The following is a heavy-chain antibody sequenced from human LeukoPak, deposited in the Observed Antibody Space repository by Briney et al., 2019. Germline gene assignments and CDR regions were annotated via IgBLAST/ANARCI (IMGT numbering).Heavy chain of an antibody. Sequence: SQTLSLTCAISGDSVSRNSAAWNWIRQSPSRGLEWLGRTYYRPTWYNDYAVSVKSRITINPDTSKNQFSLQLNSVTPEDTAVYYCARDVLWFGEGPDHYYYIDVWGKGTTVTVPS. CDR1: GDSVSRNSAA. V-gene: IGHV6-1*01. CDR2: TYYRPTWYN. CDR3: ARDVLWFGEGPDHYYYIDV. J-gene: IGHJ6*03. D-gene: IGHD3-10*01.